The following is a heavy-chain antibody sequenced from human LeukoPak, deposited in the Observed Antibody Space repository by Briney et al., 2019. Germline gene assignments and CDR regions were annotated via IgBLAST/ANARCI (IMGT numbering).Heavy chain of an antibody. CDR1: GFTFSSYG. J-gene: IGHJ4*02. CDR3: ARHGNYAQDDY. D-gene: IGHD3-22*01. V-gene: IGHV3-30*03. CDR2: ISYDGSNK. Sequence: GGSVRLSCAASGFTFSSYGMHWVRQAPGKGLEWVAVISYDGSNKYYADSVKGRFTISRDNSKNTLYLQMNSLRAEDTAVYYCARHGNYAQDDYWGQGTLVTVSS.